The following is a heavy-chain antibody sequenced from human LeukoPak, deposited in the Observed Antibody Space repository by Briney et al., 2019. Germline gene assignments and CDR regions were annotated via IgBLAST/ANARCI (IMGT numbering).Heavy chain of an antibody. Sequence: ASVKVSCKASGYTFTGYYMHWVRQAPGQGLEWMGRINPNSGGTNYAQKFQGRVTMTRDTSISTAYMELSRLRSDDTAVYYCARPTGTTEPFDYWGQGTLVTVSS. J-gene: IGHJ4*02. V-gene: IGHV1-2*06. CDR3: ARPTGTTEPFDY. CDR1: GYTFTGYY. CDR2: INPNSGGT. D-gene: IGHD1-7*01.